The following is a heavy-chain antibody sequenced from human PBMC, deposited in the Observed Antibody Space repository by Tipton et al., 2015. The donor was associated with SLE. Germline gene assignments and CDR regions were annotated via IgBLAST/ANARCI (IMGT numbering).Heavy chain of an antibody. Sequence: TLSLTCAVYGGSFSGYYWSWIRQPPGKGLEWIGEINHRGSTNYNPSLKSRVTISVDTSKNQFSLKLRSVTAADTAVYYCARDLPFWSGYYNAFDIWGQGTMVTVSS. V-gene: IGHV4-34*01. CDR3: ARDLPFWSGYYNAFDI. CDR1: GGSFSGYY. CDR2: INHRGST. D-gene: IGHD3-3*01. J-gene: IGHJ3*02.